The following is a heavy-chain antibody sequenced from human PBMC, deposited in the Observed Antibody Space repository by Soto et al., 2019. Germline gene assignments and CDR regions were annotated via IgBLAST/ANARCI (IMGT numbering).Heavy chain of an antibody. CDR2: FDPEEGKT. CDR1: GYTLTDLS. V-gene: IGHV1-24*01. J-gene: IGHJ4*02. CDR3: AIKLGYFDY. D-gene: IGHD6-6*01. Sequence: ASVKVSCTVSGYTLTDLSMHWVLQAPGEGLEWMGGFDPEEGKTVYAQRFQGRLTMTGDTSTDTRYMELHSLTSDDTAVYYCAIKLGYFDYWGQVTLVTVAS.